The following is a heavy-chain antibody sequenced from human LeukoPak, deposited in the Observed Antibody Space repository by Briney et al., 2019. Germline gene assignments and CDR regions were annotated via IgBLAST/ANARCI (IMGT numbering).Heavy chain of an antibody. J-gene: IGHJ4*02. CDR3: AKGHSL. CDR1: GFTLNIYA. Sequence: GGSLSLSCAASGFTLNIYAMTWVRQAPGKGLEWVSGISGSGGSTYYADSVKSRFTISRDKSKHTLFLQMNNLRANDTAVYFCAKGHSLWGQGVLVTVSS. CDR2: ISGSGGST. V-gene: IGHV3-23*01.